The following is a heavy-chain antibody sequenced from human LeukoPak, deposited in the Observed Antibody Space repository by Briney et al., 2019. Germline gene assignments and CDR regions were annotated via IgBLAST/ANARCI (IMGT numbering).Heavy chain of an antibody. CDR3: ARGGRVGARVMGYYYYMDV. CDR2: INPSGGST. D-gene: IGHD1-26*01. Sequence: ASVKVSCKASGYTFTSYYMHWVRQAPGQGLEWMGIINPSGGSTSYAQKSQGRVTITADKSTSTAYMELSSLRSEDTAVYYCARGGRVGARVMGYYYYMDVWGKGTTVTVSS. CDR1: GYTFTSYY. J-gene: IGHJ6*03. V-gene: IGHV1-46*01.